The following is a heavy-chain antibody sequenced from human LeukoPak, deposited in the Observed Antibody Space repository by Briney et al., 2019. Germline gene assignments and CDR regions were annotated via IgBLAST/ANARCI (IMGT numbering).Heavy chain of an antibody. CDR1: GYTFTSYY. CDR2: INPSGGST. V-gene: IGHV1-46*01. D-gene: IGHD3-22*01. J-gene: IGHJ4*02. CDR3: ARGTYYYDSSGYSFDY. Sequence: ASVKVSCKASGYTFTSYYMLWVRQAPGQGLEWMGIINPSGGSTSYAQKFQGRVTMTRDMSTSTVYMELSSLRSEDTAVYYCARGTYYYDSSGYSFDYWGQGTLVTVSS.